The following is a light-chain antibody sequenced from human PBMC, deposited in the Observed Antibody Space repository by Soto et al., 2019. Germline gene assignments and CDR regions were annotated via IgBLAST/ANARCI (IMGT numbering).Light chain of an antibody. CDR3: PQYGSSPPYT. CDR2: GAY. V-gene: IGKV3-20*01. J-gene: IGKJ2*01. Sequence: EIVLTQSPGTLSLSPGERATLSCRASQSVSSSYLAWYQQKPGPAPRLLIYGAYSRATGIPDRFSGSGSGTDFTLTISRLEPEDFAVYYCPQYGSSPPYTFGQGTKLEIK. CDR1: QSVSSSY.